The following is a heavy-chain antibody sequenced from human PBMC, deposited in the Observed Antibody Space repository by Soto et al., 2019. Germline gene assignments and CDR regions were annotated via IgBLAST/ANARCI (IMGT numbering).Heavy chain of an antibody. CDR3: FRDVGA. CDR2: INPNGGST. Sequence: QVQLVQSGAEVKKPGASVKVSCKASGYTFTSQYMHWVRQAPGQGLEWMAMINPNGGSTTYPQWFQGRVTLTRDTSTSTLYMELSSLRSDDTAVYFCFRDVGAWGQGTLVTVSS. V-gene: IGHV1-46*03. CDR1: GYTFTSQY. J-gene: IGHJ5*02. D-gene: IGHD3-3*01.